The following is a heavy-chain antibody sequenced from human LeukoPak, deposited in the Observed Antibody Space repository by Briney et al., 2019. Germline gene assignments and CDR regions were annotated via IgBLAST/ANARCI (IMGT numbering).Heavy chain of an antibody. J-gene: IGHJ4*02. Sequence: ASVKVSCKASGYTFTSYGISWVRQAPGQGLEWMGWISAYNGNTNYAQKLQGRVTMTTDTSTSTVYMELRSLRSDDTAVYYCARDPATYNWNDVDYFDYWGQGTLVTVSS. CDR2: ISAYNGNT. CDR1: GYTFTSYG. D-gene: IGHD1-1*01. V-gene: IGHV1-18*01. CDR3: ARDPATYNWNDVDYFDY.